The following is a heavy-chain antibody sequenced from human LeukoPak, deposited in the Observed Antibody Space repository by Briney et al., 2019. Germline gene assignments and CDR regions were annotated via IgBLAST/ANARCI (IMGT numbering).Heavy chain of an antibody. CDR1: GGSISSYY. V-gene: IGHV4-59*08. J-gene: IGHJ4*02. CDR3: ASSEWNYAR. CDR2: IHYSGNT. D-gene: IGHD1-7*01. Sequence: SETLSLTCTVSGGSISSYYWSWMRQPPGKGPEWIGYIHYSGNTNYNPSLKSRVTISLGTSRPQFSLNLTSVTAADTAVYYCASSEWNYARWGQGILVTVSS.